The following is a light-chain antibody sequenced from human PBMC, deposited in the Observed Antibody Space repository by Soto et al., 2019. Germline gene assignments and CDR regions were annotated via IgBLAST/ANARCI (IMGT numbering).Light chain of an antibody. CDR2: AAS. V-gene: IGKV1-9*01. CDR1: QGISSY. Sequence: DILLTQSPSFLSSSVGDRVTITCRASQGISSYLGWYQQKRGKAPQLLIYAASTLQSVVPSRFSGSGSGTDFPLTISSLQPEDVATYYCQQLNSHPITFGQGTRLEIK. J-gene: IGKJ5*01. CDR3: QQLNSHPIT.